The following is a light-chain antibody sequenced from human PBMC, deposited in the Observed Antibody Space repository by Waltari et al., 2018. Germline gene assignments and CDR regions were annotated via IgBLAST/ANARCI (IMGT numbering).Light chain of an antibody. CDR3: QTGGHGTWV. CDR1: SGHSSNV. Sequence: QLVLTQSPSASASLGASVKLTCTLSSGHSSNVIAWHQQQPEKGPRYLMKFNSDGSHSKGDEIPDRFSGSSSGAERYLTISSLQSEDEADYYCQTGGHGTWVFGGGTKLTVL. V-gene: IGLV4-69*01. CDR2: FNSDGSH. J-gene: IGLJ3*02.